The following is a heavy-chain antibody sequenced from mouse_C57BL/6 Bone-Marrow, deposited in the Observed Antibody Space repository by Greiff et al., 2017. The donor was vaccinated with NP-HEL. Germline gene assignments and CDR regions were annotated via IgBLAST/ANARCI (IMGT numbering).Heavy chain of an antibody. J-gene: IGHJ4*01. Sequence: VQLQQSGPELVKPGASVKISCKASGYTFTDYYMNWVKQSHGESLEWIGDINPNNGGTSYNQKFKGKATLTVDKSSSTAYMELRSLTSEDSAVYYFARGGSSLYYYAMDYWGQGTSVTVSS. CDR2: INPNNGGT. CDR3: ARGGSSLYYYAMDY. CDR1: GYTFTDYY. D-gene: IGHD1-1*01. V-gene: IGHV1-26*01.